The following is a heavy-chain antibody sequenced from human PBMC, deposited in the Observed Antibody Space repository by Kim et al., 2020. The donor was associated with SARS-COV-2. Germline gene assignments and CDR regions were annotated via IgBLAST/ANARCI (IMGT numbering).Heavy chain of an antibody. CDR3: ARVVLWPLFEDY. CDR2: IKRGGST. J-gene: IGHJ4*02. Sequence: GGSLRLSCAASGFTVSSSYISWLRQVPGKGLEWVSTIKRGGSTDYADSVKGRFTISRHTSQNTVFLQMDSLRVEDTAVYYCARVVLWPLFEDYWGRGTLV. V-gene: IGHV3-53*01. D-gene: IGHD3-10*01. CDR1: GFTVSSSY.